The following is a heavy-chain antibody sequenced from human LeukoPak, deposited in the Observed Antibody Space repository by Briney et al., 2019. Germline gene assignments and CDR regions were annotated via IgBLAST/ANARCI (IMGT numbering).Heavy chain of an antibody. Sequence: GASVRVSCKASGYTFTNYDINWVRQASGQGLEWVGWMNPNSGNTGSAQKFQGRVTMTSNTSISTAYMELSSLRSEDTAVYYCARGLRREQQLLRAFDCWGQGTPVTVSS. D-gene: IGHD6-13*01. CDR2: MNPNSGNT. J-gene: IGHJ4*02. CDR3: ARGLRREQQLLRAFDC. V-gene: IGHV1-8*01. CDR1: GYTFTNYD.